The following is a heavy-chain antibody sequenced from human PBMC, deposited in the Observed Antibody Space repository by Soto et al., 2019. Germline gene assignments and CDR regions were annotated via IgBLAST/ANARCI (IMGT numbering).Heavy chain of an antibody. CDR2: INHSGST. CDR3: ARAEGRDGYNYGAAAYFDY. CDR1: GGSFSGYY. D-gene: IGHD5-12*01. V-gene: IGHV4-34*01. Sequence: SQTLSLTCAVYGGSFSGYYWSWIRQPPGKGLEWIGEINHSGSTNYNPSLKSRVTISVDTSKNQFSLKLSSVTAADTAVYYCARAEGRDGYNYGAAAYFDYWGQGTLVTVSS. J-gene: IGHJ4*02.